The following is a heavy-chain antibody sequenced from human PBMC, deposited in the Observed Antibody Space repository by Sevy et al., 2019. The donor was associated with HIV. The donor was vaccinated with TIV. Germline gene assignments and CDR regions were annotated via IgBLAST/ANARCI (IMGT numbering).Heavy chain of an antibody. D-gene: IGHD2-15*01. CDR2: ISSDGDNT. J-gene: IGHJ5*02. Sequence: GGSLRLSCAASGFSFSNYAMTWVRQAPGKGLEWVAIISSDGDNTYYADTVKGRFTISRDNSKNTVYLQMNRLRAEDTAFYYCVREGAPYRNIRYCSGNNCFYNWFDPWGQGTLVTVSS. CDR1: GFSFSNYA. CDR3: VREGAPYRNIRYCSGNNCFYNWFDP. V-gene: IGHV3-30-3*01.